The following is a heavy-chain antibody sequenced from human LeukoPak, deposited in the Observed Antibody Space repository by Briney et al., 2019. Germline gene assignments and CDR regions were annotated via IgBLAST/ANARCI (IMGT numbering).Heavy chain of an antibody. CDR1: GDSVSSNSAA. J-gene: IGHJ4*02. D-gene: IGHD6-13*01. CDR2: TYHPSKWYN. Sequence: SQTLSLTCAISGDSVSSNSAAWNWIRQSPSRGLEWLGMTYHPSKWYNDYAVSVKSRITINPDTSKNQFSLQLRSVTPEDTAVYYCARDLPPGAAGVTGPSDYWGQGTLVTVSA. CDR3: ARDLPPGAAGVTGPSDY. V-gene: IGHV6-1*01.